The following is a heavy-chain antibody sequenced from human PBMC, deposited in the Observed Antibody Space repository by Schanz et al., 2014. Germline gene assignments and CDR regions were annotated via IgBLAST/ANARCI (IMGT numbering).Heavy chain of an antibody. V-gene: IGHV3-66*03. CDR3: VGIDVANVDADV. CDR2: MYINSGCK. CDR1: GFTVNTNY. Sequence: EVQLVESGGGLIQPGGSLRLSCAVSGFTVNTNYMSWVRQAPGKGLEWVSSMYINSGCKYYADSVKGRFIISRDNAKNTLYLQMNSLGPEDTVRSYCVGIDVANVDADVWGQGTLVTVSS. D-gene: IGHD2-15*01. J-gene: IGHJ1*01.